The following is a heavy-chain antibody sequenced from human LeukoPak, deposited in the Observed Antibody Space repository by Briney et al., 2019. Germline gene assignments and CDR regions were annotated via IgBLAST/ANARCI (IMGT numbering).Heavy chain of an antibody. Sequence: GGSLRLSCAASGFTFSSYAMSWVRQAPGKGLEWVSSISGSGGSTQYADSVQGRFAISRDNSKSTLYLQMNSLRVEDTAMYFCARDPNGDYIGTFDMWGRGTMVSVSS. D-gene: IGHD4-17*01. CDR3: ARDPNGDYIGTFDM. J-gene: IGHJ3*02. V-gene: IGHV3-23*01. CDR1: GFTFSSYA. CDR2: ISGSGGST.